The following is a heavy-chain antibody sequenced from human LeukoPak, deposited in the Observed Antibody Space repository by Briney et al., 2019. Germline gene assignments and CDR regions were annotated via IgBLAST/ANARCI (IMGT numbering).Heavy chain of an antibody. CDR3: VRHSGYDYGLLDY. CDR2: TRNKANSYTT. V-gene: IGHV3-72*01. Sequence: GGSLRLSCTASEFTFSNYAMSWVRQAPGKGLEWVGRTRNKANSYTTEYAASVKGRFTISRDDSKNSLYLQMNSLKTEDTAVYYCVRHSGYDYGLLDYWGQGTLVTVSS. CDR1: EFTFSNYA. D-gene: IGHD5-12*01. J-gene: IGHJ4*02.